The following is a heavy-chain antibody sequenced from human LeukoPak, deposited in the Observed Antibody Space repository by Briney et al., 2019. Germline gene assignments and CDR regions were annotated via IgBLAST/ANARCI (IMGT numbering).Heavy chain of an antibody. CDR1: GFTFSSFG. CDR2: ISYDGNKE. Sequence: GGSLRLSCAASGFTFSSFGMHWVRQAPGKGLEWVAVISYDGNKENYADSVKGRFSISRDNSKNTLDLQMNSLRHGDTAVYYCAKNYDYWSGPYYMDVWGKGTTVTVS. V-gene: IGHV3-30*18. CDR3: AKNYDYWSGPYYMDV. J-gene: IGHJ6*03. D-gene: IGHD3-3*01.